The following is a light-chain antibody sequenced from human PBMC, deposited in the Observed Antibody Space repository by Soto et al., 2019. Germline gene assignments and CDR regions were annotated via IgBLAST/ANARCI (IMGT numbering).Light chain of an antibody. V-gene: IGLV1-40*01. Sequence: QPVLTQPPSVSGAPGQRVTISCTGSSSNIGADSDVHWYQQLPGTAPKLLIYDNTNRPSWVPDRFSGSKSGTSASLAITGLQAEDEADYYCQSYDSSLSGVVFGGGTKLTVL. CDR3: QSYDSSLSGVV. J-gene: IGLJ2*01. CDR1: SSNIGADSD. CDR2: DNT.